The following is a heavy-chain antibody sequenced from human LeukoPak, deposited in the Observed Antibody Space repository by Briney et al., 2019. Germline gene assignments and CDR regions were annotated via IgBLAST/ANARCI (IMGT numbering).Heavy chain of an antibody. CDR3: ARATIVVVIPDY. V-gene: IGHV3-21*01. CDR2: ISSSGSYI. D-gene: IGHD3-22*01. Sequence: GGSLRLSCAASGFTFSSYSMNWVRQAPGKGLEWVSSISSSGSYIYYADSVKGRFTISRDNAKNSLYLQMNSLRAEDTAVYYCARATIVVVIPDYWGQGTLVTVSS. J-gene: IGHJ4*02. CDR1: GFTFSSYS.